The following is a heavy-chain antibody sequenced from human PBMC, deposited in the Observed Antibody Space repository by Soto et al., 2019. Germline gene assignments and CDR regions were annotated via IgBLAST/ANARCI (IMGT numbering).Heavy chain of an antibody. D-gene: IGHD6-19*01. CDR3: ARVFSSGSGWMYYFDF. Sequence: QVQLQESGPGLVKPSETLSLTCTVSSDSIAGENWWSWVRQPPGLGLEWIGEVFHTGGTNYNPSLKRRVTMEVDKSKNQFSLKLISATAADTAVYYCARVFSSGSGWMYYFDFWGQGTLVSVPS. J-gene: IGHJ4*02. V-gene: IGHV4-4*02. CDR2: VFHTGGT. CDR1: SDSIAGENW.